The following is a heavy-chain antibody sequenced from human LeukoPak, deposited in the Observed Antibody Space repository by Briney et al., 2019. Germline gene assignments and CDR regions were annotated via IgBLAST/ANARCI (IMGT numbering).Heavy chain of an antibody. CDR2: IYPGDSDI. CDR3: ARHKPVRESTGYFHWQRYDY. Sequence: VESLKISCKGTGYAFNTYWIAWVRQLPGKGLEWMGVIYPGDSDIRYSPSFQGQVTISADKSINTAYLQWSSLRASDTAMYYCARHKPVRESTGYFHWQRYDYWGQGALVTVSS. J-gene: IGHJ4*02. D-gene: IGHD3-22*01. CDR1: GYAFNTYW. V-gene: IGHV5-51*01.